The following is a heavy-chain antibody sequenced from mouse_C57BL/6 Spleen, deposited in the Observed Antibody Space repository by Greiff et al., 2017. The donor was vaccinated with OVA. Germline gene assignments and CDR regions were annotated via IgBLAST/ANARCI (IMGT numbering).Heavy chain of an antibody. Sequence: VQLVESGAELVRPGASVTLSCKASGYTFTDYEMHWVKQTPVHGLEWIGAIDPETGGTAYNQKFKGKAILTADKSSSTAYMELRSLTSEDSAVYYCYYGSPFAYWGQGTLVTVSA. CDR1: GYTFTDYE. J-gene: IGHJ3*01. D-gene: IGHD1-1*01. V-gene: IGHV1-15*01. CDR3: YYGSPFAY. CDR2: IDPETGGT.